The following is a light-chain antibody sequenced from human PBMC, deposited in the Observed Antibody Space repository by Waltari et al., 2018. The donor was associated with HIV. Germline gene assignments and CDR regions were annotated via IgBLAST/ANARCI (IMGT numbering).Light chain of an antibody. CDR1: SSNIRSNS. V-gene: IGLV1-44*01. Sequence: QSVLTQPPSASGTPGQRVTISCSGSSSNIRSNSVNWYQQLPGTAPKLLLYSNKQRPSGVPDRFSVSKSGTSASLAISGLQSEDEADYYCAAWDDSLNGPVFGGGTKLTVL. J-gene: IGLJ2*01. CDR2: SNK. CDR3: AAWDDSLNGPV.